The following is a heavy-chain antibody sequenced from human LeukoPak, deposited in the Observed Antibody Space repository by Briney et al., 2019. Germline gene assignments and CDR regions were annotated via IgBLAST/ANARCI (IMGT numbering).Heavy chain of an antibody. CDR1: GGSISSYY. CDR3: ASAYYYDSSGYKDAFDI. D-gene: IGHD3-22*01. CDR2: IYYSGST. J-gene: IGHJ3*02. V-gene: IGHV4-59*08. Sequence: SETLSLTCTVSGGSISSYYWSWIRQPPGKGLEWIGYIYYSGSTNYNPSLKSRVTISVDTSKNQFSLKLSSVTAADAAVYYCASAYYYDSSGYKDAFDIWGQGTMVTVSS.